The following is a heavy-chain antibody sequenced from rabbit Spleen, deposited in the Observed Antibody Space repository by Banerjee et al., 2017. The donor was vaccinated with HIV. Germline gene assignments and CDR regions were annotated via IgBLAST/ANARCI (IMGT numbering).Heavy chain of an antibody. CDR2: IYTGSDST. V-gene: IGHV1S45*01. J-gene: IGHJ4*01. CDR3: ARDLGAWNSGSYAFNL. D-gene: IGHD1-1*01. CDR1: GFSFSGTYW. Sequence: QEQLVESGGGLVRPEGSLKLSCTASGFSFSGTYWICWVRQAPGKGLEWITCIYTGSDSTYYATWARGRSTVSKTSSTTVTLQLNSLTAADTATYFCARDLGAWNSGSYAFNLWGPGTLVTVS.